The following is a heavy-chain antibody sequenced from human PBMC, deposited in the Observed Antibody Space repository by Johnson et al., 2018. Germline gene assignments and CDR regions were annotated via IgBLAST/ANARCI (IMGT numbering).Heavy chain of an antibody. CDR3: TRSDYSGTYFS. D-gene: IGHD1-26*01. V-gene: IGHV3-73*01. Sequence: VQLVESGGGLVQXGGSXKLXCAASGFSFSGSPMHWVRQASGKGLEWVGRIRSKANNYAIAYGASVKGRFTISRGDSKNTAYLQMNSLKTEDTAVYYCTRSDYSGTYFSWGQGTRVTVSS. CDR2: IRSKANNYAI. J-gene: IGHJ1*01. CDR1: GFSFSGSP.